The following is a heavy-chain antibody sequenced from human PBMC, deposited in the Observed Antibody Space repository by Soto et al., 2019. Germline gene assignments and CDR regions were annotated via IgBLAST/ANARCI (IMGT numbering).Heavy chain of an antibody. J-gene: IGHJ5*02. V-gene: IGHV3-30-3*01. CDR3: ARSPIPARPAWFDP. Sequence: QVQLVESGGGVVQPGRSLRLSCAASGFTFSSYAMHWVRQAPGKGLEWVAVISFDGGNKYYADSVKGRFTISRDNSKNTLYLHMNSLRAEDTAVYFCARSPIPARPAWFDPWGQGTLVTVSS. CDR1: GFTFSSYA. D-gene: IGHD6-6*01. CDR2: ISFDGGNK.